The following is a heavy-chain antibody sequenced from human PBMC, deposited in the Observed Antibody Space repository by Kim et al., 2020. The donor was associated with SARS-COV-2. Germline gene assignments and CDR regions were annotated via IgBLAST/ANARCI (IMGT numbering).Heavy chain of an antibody. CDR1: GFTFSTYA. J-gene: IGHJ3*02. CDR3: TRVCGSSSHSRTPGAFDI. CDR2: IGTTGDT. V-gene: IGHV3-13*04. Sequence: GGSLRLSCAASGFTFSTYAMRWVRQVTGEGLEWVAAIGTTGDTYYPGAVKGRFTISRENAKNSLYLQMNSVRAGDTAIYYCTRVCGSSSHSRTPGAFDIWGQGTLVTVSS. D-gene: IGHD2-15*01.